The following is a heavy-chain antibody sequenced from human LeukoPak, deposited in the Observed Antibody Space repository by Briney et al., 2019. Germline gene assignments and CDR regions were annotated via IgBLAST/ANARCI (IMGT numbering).Heavy chain of an antibody. Sequence: SSETLSLTCTVSGGSISGYYWSWIRQPPGKGLEWIGYVFSSGTTNYNPSLKGRVTLLVDTSKNQFSLELNSVTAADTAVYYCARSGRGAAGTRYISDFWGQGTLVTVSS. CDR3: ARSGRGAAGTRYISDF. J-gene: IGHJ4*02. D-gene: IGHD6-13*01. CDR1: GGSISGYY. V-gene: IGHV4-59*01. CDR2: VFSSGTT.